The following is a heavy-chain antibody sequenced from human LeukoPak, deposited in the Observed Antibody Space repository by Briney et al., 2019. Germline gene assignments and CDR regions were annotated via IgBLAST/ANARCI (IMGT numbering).Heavy chain of an antibody. CDR2: TVLGSGDT. D-gene: IGHD5-12*01. Sequence: SVTVSFKASGLTFNTSAMQWVRQTRGQGLEWIGWTVLGSGDTNYAQSLKERVTITRDMSTSTAYMEMSSLRSEDTAMYYCAAGFSNHGYIYWGQGTLVTVSS. V-gene: IGHV1-58*02. J-gene: IGHJ4*02. CDR3: AAGFSNHGYIY. CDR1: GLTFNTSA.